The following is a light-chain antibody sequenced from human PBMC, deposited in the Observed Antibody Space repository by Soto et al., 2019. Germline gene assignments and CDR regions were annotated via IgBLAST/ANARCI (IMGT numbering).Light chain of an antibody. Sequence: QSVLTQPASVSGSPGQSVTISCTGPRSDIGDSNFISWYQHSPGKAPRLRIYEVNIRPSGASRRFSASKAANTASLTISGLRDDDEADYFCASFRSGTILVFGSGPKAT. CDR1: RSDIGDSNF. CDR3: ASFRSGTILV. J-gene: IGLJ1*01. V-gene: IGLV2-14*01. CDR2: EVN.